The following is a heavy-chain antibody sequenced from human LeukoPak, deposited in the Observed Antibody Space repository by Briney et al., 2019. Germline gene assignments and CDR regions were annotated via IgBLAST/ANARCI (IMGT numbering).Heavy chain of an antibody. V-gene: IGHV1-69*13. CDR3: ARAVSYYDFWSGYDNWFDP. J-gene: IGHJ5*02. Sequence: SVKVSCKASGGTFSSYAISWVRQAPGQGLEWMGGIIPIFGTANYAQKFQGRVTITADESTSTAYMELSSLRSEDTAVYYCARAVSYYDFWSGYDNWFDPWGQGTLVTVSS. D-gene: IGHD3-3*01. CDR1: GGTFSSYA. CDR2: IIPIFGTA.